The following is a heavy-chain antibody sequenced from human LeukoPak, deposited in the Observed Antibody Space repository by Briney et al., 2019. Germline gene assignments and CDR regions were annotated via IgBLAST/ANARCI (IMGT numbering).Heavy chain of an antibody. V-gene: IGHV4-31*03. D-gene: IGHD6-25*01. CDR1: GGSISSGGYY. J-gene: IGHJ3*02. CDR3: ASSIAAPSLAFDI. CDR2: IYYSGST. Sequence: SQALSLTCTVSGGSISSGGYYWSWIRQHPGKGLEWIGYIYYSGSTYYNPSLKSRVTISVDTSKNQFSLKLSSVTAADTAVYYCASSIAAPSLAFDIWGQGTMVTVSS.